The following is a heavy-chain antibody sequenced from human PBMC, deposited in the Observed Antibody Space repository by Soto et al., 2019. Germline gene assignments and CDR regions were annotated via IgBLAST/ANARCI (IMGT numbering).Heavy chain of an antibody. Sequence: QVQLVQSGAEVKKPGASVKVSCKASGYTFTSYGISWVRQAPGQGLEWMGWISAYNGNTNYAQKLQGRVTMTTDTSTSTAYIELRSLRSDDTAVYYRARDFNLVVRGVAGGYWGQGTLVTVSS. CDR1: GYTFTSYG. CDR3: ARDFNLVVRGVAGGY. D-gene: IGHD3-10*01. J-gene: IGHJ4*02. CDR2: ISAYNGNT. V-gene: IGHV1-18*01.